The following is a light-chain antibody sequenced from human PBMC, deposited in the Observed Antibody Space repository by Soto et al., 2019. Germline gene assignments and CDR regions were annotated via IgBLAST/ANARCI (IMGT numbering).Light chain of an antibody. CDR3: SSYTSSSTLL. V-gene: IGLV2-14*01. CDR1: SNDIGGYNY. Sequence: QSALTQPASVSGSPGQSITFSCTGTSNDIGGYNYVSWYQQHPGKAPKLMIFDVSNRPSGVSYRFSGSKSGNTASLTISGLXAEXEADYYCSSYTSSSTLLFGGGTKLTV. J-gene: IGLJ2*01. CDR2: DVS.